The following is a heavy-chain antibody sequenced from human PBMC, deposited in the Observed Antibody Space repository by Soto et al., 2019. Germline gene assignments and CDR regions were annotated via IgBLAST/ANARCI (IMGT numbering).Heavy chain of an antibody. J-gene: IGHJ4*02. Sequence: GGSLRLSCAASGFTFSSYGMHWVRQAPGKGLEWVAVISYDGSNKYYADSVKGRFTISRDNSKNTLYLQMNSLRAEDTAVYYCAKDPASRYCSGGSCLYWGQGTLVTVSS. V-gene: IGHV3-30*18. D-gene: IGHD2-15*01. CDR1: GFTFSSYG. CDR2: ISYDGSNK. CDR3: AKDPASRYCSGGSCLY.